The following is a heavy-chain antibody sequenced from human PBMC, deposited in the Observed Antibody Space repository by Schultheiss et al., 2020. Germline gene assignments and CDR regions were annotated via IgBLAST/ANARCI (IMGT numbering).Heavy chain of an antibody. CDR1: GFTVSNDY. CDR2: IYSDGSK. Sequence: GGSLRLSCAVSGFTVSNDYMTWVRQAPGKGLEWVSIIYSDGSKYYANADSVRGRFTISRDSSENTVYLQMKSLTSDDTAVYYCARSLNRANPNTFAHWGHGTLVTGSS. D-gene: IGHD1-26*01. V-gene: IGHV3-53*05. CDR3: ARSLNRANPNTFAH. J-gene: IGHJ4*01.